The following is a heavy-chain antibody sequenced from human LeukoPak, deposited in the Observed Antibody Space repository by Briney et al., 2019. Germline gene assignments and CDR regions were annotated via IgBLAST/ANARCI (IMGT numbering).Heavy chain of an antibody. D-gene: IGHD3-22*01. V-gene: IGHV5-51*01. CDR1: GYSFTSYW. CDR3: ARHSYYYDSSGYYRDGYYYYYMDV. Sequence: GESLKISCKGSGYSFTSYWIGWVRQMPGKGLEWMGIIYPGDSDTRYSPSFQGQVTNSADKSISTAYLQWSSLKASDTAMYYCARHSYYYDSSGYYRDGYYYYYMDVWGKGTTVTVSS. CDR2: IYPGDSDT. J-gene: IGHJ6*03.